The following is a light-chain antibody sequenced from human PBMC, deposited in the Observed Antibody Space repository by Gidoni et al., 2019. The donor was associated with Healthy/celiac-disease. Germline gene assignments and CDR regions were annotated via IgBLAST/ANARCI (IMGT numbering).Light chain of an antibody. Sequence: QSALTQPAYVSGSPGQSITISCTGTSSDVGGYNYFSLYQQHPGKAPKLMIYDGSNRPSGVSNRFSGSKSGNTSSLTLSGLQAEDEADYYCSSYTSSRGVFLTGTKVTVL. V-gene: IGLV2-14*01. J-gene: IGLJ1*01. CDR2: DGS. CDR1: SSDVGGYNY. CDR3: SSYTSSRGV.